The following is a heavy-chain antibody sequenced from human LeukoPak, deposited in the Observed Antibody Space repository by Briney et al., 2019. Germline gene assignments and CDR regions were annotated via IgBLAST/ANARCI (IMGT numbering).Heavy chain of an antibody. D-gene: IGHD3-22*01. J-gene: IGHJ2*01. V-gene: IGHV1-46*01. CDR2: IHPSGGST. CDR1: GYTFTSHY. Sequence: GASVTVSCKASGYTFTSHYMHWVRQAPGEGLEWMGIIHPSGGSTTYAQKFQGRVTMTTDTSTSTVYMELSSLRSEDTALYYCARITMTTSGWYFDLWGRGTLVTVSS. CDR3: ARITMTTSGWYFDL.